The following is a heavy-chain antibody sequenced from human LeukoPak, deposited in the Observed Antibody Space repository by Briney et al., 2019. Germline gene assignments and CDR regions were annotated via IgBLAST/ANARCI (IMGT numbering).Heavy chain of an antibody. CDR2: IYHSGST. CDR3: ASVGYSYSFDY. D-gene: IGHD5-18*01. Sequence: SETLSLTCAVSGYSISSGYYWGWIRQPPGKGLEWIGSIYHSGSTTYNPSLKSRVTISVDTSKNQFSLKLSSVTAADTAVYYCASVGYSYSFDYWGQGTLVTVSS. J-gene: IGHJ4*02. V-gene: IGHV4-38-2*01. CDR1: GYSISSGYY.